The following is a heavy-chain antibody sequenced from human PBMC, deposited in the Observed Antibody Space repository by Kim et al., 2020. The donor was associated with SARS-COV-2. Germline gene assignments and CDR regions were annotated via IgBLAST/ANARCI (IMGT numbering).Heavy chain of an antibody. CDR3: TGTPYFDFVLPY. Sequence: GGSLRLSCTASGFTFGDYGLCWFRQAPGKGLEWVGFIRSNSYGGTPEYAASVKGRFTLSRDDSKSIAYLQMNSLKTEDTAVYYCTGTPYFDFVLPYWGQGTLVTVSS. CDR2: IRSNSYGGTP. CDR1: GFTFGDYG. V-gene: IGHV3-49*03. D-gene: IGHD3-16*01. J-gene: IGHJ4*02.